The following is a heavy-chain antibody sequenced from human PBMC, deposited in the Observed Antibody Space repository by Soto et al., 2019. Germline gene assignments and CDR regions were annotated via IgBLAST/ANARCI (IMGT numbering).Heavy chain of an antibody. CDR2: ISYDGSTE. CDR3: TKDDGYNDSTYYHYFGMDV. J-gene: IGHJ6*02. CDR1: GLTFSGYY. V-gene: IGHV3-30*18. D-gene: IGHD5-12*01. Sequence: LRLSCAASGLTFSGYYMHWVRQAPGKGLEWVAVISYDGSTEYYADSVKGRFTISRDNSANRLFLQMNSLRPEDTAVYYCTKDDGYNDSTYYHYFGMDVWGQGTTVTVSS.